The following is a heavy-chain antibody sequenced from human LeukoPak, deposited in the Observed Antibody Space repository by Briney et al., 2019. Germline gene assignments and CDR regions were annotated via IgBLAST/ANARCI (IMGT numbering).Heavy chain of an antibody. J-gene: IGHJ4*02. V-gene: IGHV3-53*01. Sequence: PGGSLRLSCAASECIFRTNYMSWVRQAPGKGLEWVSVIYSGGGTYYADSVKGRFTVSRDNSKNTLYLQMNSLRADDTAIYYCARGGGNYPFDYWGQGTLVTVSS. CDR3: ARGGGNYPFDY. D-gene: IGHD1-26*01. CDR2: IYSGGGT. CDR1: ECIFRTNY.